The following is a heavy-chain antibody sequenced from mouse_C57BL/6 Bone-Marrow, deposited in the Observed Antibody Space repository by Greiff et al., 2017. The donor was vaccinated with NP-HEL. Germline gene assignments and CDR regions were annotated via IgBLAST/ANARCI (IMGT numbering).Heavy chain of an antibody. CDR2: ISSGGDYI. Sequence: EVKVVESGEGLVKPGGSLKLSCAASGFTFSSYAMSWVRQTPEKRLEWVAYISSGGDYIYYADTVKGRFTISRDNTRNTLYLQMSSLKYEDTAMYYCKRVESNMAPYYFDYWGQGTTLTVSS. CDR1: GFTFSSYA. V-gene: IGHV5-9-1*02. CDR3: KRVESNMAPYYFDY. D-gene: IGHD2-1*01. J-gene: IGHJ2*01.